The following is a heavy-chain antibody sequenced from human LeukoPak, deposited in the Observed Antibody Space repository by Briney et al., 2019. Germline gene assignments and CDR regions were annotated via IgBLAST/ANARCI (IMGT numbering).Heavy chain of an antibody. CDR2: TWFDGSNN. V-gene: IGHV3-33*01. J-gene: IGHJ4*02. CDR3: ARDSVMTTLTADPDF. CDR1: GFSFRDYA. D-gene: IGHD4-11*01. Sequence: GGSLRLSCAASGFSFRDYAMHWVRKAPGKGLEWVALTWFDGSNNHYADSVKGRFSISRDNSKNTLYLQTNSLRAEDTAVYYCARDSVMTTLTADPDFWGQGTLVTVSS.